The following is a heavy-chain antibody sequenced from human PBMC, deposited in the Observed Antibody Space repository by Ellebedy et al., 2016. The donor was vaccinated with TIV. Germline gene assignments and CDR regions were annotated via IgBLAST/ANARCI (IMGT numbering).Heavy chain of an antibody. J-gene: IGHJ3*02. D-gene: IGHD3-22*01. CDR2: MRSDGET. V-gene: IGHV3-74*01. CDR1: GFTLNRYW. Sequence: PGGSLRLSCAASGFTLNRYWMHWVRQAPGKGLVWVSRMRSDGETVYADSVKGRFTISRDNTKNSLFLQMNSLRAEDTAVYFCAKARVTMIVVVDGFDIWGRGTMVTVSS. CDR3: AKARVTMIVVVDGFDI.